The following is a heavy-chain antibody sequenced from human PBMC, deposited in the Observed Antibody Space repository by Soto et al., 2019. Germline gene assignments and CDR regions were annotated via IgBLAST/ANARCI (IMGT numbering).Heavy chain of an antibody. Sequence: GGSLRLSCAASGFTFSSYGMHWVRQAPGKGLEWVAVISYDGSNKYYADSVKGRFTISRDNSKNTLYLQMNSLRAEDTAVYYCAKSRVPNRENTIFGPAAFAFDYWGQGTLVTVSS. CDR2: ISYDGSNK. CDR1: GFTFSSYG. V-gene: IGHV3-30*18. D-gene: IGHD3-3*01. CDR3: AKSRVPNRENTIFGPAAFAFDY. J-gene: IGHJ4*02.